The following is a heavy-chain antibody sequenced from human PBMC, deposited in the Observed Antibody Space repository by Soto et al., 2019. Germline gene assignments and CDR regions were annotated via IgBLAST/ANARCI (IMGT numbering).Heavy chain of an antibody. J-gene: IGHJ6*02. CDR3: AAEGIQLWLKTYYYYGMDV. D-gene: IGHD5-18*01. Sequence: ASVKVSCKASGFTFTSSAVQCVRQARGQRLEWIGWIVVGSGNTNYAQKFQERVTITRDMSTSTAYMELSSLRSEDTAVYYCAAEGIQLWLKTYYYYGMDVWGQGTTVTVSS. V-gene: IGHV1-58*01. CDR1: GFTFTSSA. CDR2: IVVGSGNT.